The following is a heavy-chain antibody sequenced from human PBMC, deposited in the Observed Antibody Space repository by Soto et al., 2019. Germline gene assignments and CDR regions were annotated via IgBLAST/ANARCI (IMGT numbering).Heavy chain of an antibody. J-gene: IGHJ3*02. Sequence: ASVKVSCKASGYTFTSYGISWVRQAPGQGLEWMGWISAYNGNTNYAQKLQGRVTMTTDTSTSTAYMELRSLRSDDTAVYYCARESGGGYHSGDAFDIWGQGTMVTVSS. CDR3: ARESGGGYHSGDAFDI. D-gene: IGHD1-26*01. CDR2: ISAYNGNT. V-gene: IGHV1-18*04. CDR1: GYTFTSYG.